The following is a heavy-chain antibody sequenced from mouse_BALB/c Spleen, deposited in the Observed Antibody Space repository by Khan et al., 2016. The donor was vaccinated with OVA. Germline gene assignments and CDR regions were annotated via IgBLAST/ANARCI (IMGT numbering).Heavy chain of an antibody. V-gene: IGHV9-3-1*01. J-gene: IGHJ4*01. D-gene: IGHD2-10*01. CDR3: ARPPYFSYAMDN. CDR1: GHTFTNFG. Sequence: QIQLVQSGPELKKPGETVKISCKASGHTFTNFGMNWVKQAPGKGLKWMGWINTYTGEPTYADDFNGRFAFSLEASASTAYLQINNLTNEDTATYFCARPPYFSYAMDNWGKGTSVTVSS. CDR2: INTYTGEP.